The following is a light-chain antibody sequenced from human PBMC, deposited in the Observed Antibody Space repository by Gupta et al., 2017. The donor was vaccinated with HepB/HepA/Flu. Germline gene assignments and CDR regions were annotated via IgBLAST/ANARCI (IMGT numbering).Light chain of an antibody. CDR1: PRLLHRNGYNY. Sequence: DILMTQSPLSLPLTPGEPASISCRSRPRLLHRNGYNYSDSYLQKPGQSPQLLIYLGSNRAYGVPDRRSGSGAGRDVTLKISRVEAEEVGVYYCRQARKTRPTFGQGTKVEIK. V-gene: IGKV2-28*01. CDR2: LGS. J-gene: IGKJ1*01. CDR3: RQARKTRPT.